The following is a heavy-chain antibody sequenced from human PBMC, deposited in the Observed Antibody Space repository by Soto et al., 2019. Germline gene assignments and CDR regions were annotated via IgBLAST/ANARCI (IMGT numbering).Heavy chain of an antibody. CDR2: IKQDGSEK. J-gene: IGHJ3*02. CDR3: ASLIVVARPRDNAFDI. CDR1: GFTFSSYW. D-gene: IGHD2-15*01. V-gene: IGHV3-7*01. Sequence: EVQLVESGGGLVQPGGSLRLSCAASGFTFSSYWMSWVRQAPGKGLEWVANIKQDGSEKYYVDSVKGRFTISRDNAKNSLDLQMNSLRAEDTAVYYCASLIVVARPRDNAFDIWGQGTMVTVSS.